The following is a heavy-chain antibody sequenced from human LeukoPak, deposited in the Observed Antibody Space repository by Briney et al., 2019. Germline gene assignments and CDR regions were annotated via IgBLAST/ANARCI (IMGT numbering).Heavy chain of an antibody. Sequence: ASVKVSCKASGYTFTSYYMHWVRQAPGQGLEWMGIINPSGGSTSYAQKFQGRVTMTRDTSTSTVYMELSSLRSEDTAVYYCARDEVRGYGGYDLVYWGQGTLVTVSS. CDR3: ARDEVRGYGGYDLVY. CDR1: GYTFTSYY. V-gene: IGHV1-46*01. D-gene: IGHD5-12*01. CDR2: INPSGGST. J-gene: IGHJ4*02.